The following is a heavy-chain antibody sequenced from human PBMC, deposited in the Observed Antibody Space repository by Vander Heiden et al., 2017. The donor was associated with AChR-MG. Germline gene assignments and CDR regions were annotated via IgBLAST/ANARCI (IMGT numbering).Heavy chain of an antibody. J-gene: IGHJ6*02. V-gene: IGHV3-23*01. CDR1: GFTFSSYA. Sequence: EVQLLESGGGLVQPGGSLRLSCAASGFTFSSYAMSWVRQAPGKGLEWVSAISGSGGSTYYADSVKGRFTISRDNSKNTLYLQMNSLRAEDTAVYYCAKVRETGPMYYYYGMDVWGQGTTVTVSS. CDR3: AKVRETGPMYYYYGMDV. CDR2: ISGSGGST.